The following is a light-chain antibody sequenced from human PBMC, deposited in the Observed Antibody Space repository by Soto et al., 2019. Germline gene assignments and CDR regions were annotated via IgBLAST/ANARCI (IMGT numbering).Light chain of an antibody. CDR3: SSYAGSNTV. CDR1: SSDVGAYNY. Sequence: QSVLTQPPSASGSPGQSVTISCTGTSSDVGAYNYVSWYQQHPGKGPKLMIYEVNKRPSGVPDRFSGSKSGNTASLTVSGLQAEDEADYYCSSYAGSNTVFGGGTKVTVL. CDR2: EVN. V-gene: IGLV2-8*01. J-gene: IGLJ2*01.